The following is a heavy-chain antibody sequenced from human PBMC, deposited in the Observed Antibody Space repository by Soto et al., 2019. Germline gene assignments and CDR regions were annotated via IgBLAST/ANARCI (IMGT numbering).Heavy chain of an antibody. J-gene: IGHJ4*02. CDR2: ISTHSGNT. CDR1: GYSFISYA. D-gene: IGHD5-12*01. CDR3: AKMRASYDTIPYYLAS. V-gene: IGHV1-18*01. Sequence: QVQLVQSGAEVKKPGASVKVSCKASGYSFISYALSWVRQAPGQGLEWMGWISTHSGNTNYAQKFLGRVTMTTGPSTSTAETGVRSRRSYDTAVDYCAKMRASYDTIPYYLASWGQGNL.